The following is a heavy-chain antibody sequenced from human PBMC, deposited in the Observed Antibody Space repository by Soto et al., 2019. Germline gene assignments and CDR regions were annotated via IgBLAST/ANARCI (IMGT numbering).Heavy chain of an antibody. CDR1: GFIVSSSY. J-gene: IGHJ3*02. Sequence: GGSLRLSCASSGFIVSSSYMSLVRQAPGKGLEWVAVIWYDGSNKYYADSVKGRFTISRDNSKNTVHLQMDSLRAEDTAVYYCARDRDRGPGSKYGFDIWGQGMTVTVSS. V-gene: IGHV3-33*08. D-gene: IGHD3-10*01. CDR3: ARDRDRGPGSKYGFDI. CDR2: IWYDGSNK.